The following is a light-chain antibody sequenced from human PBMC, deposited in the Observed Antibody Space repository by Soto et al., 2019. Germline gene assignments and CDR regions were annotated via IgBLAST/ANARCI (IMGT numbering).Light chain of an antibody. Sequence: IVLTQSPATLSLSPGERVTLSCRASQSVSSYLAWYQKKPGQPPRLLIYDASNRATDIPARFSGSGSGTDFTLTISSLAPEDFAIYYCQQGNNWPLTFGGGTKVEIK. CDR2: DAS. CDR1: QSVSSY. J-gene: IGKJ4*01. V-gene: IGKV3-11*01. CDR3: QQGNNWPLT.